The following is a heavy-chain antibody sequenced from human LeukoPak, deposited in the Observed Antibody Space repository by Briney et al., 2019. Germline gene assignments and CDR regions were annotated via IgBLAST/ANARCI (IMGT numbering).Heavy chain of an antibody. D-gene: IGHD3-9*01. J-gene: IGHJ4*02. Sequence: SETLSLTCTVSGGSISSTSYYWAWIRQPPGKGLEWIGSIYYSGSTYYNPSLKSRVTISVDTSKNQFSLKVTSVTAADTAVYYCASAYYDILGGHFDYWGQGTLVTVSS. CDR3: ASAYYDILGGHFDY. CDR1: GGSISSTSYY. CDR2: IYYSGST. V-gene: IGHV4-39*07.